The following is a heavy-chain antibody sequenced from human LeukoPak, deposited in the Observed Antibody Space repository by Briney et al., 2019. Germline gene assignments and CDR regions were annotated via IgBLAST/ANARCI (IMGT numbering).Heavy chain of an antibody. CDR2: VSYSGST. V-gene: IGHV4-59*08. CDR3: ARRGFTAADWFDP. Sequence: SETLSLTCTVSGASISSYYWSWIRQPPGKGLESIGYVSYSGSTNYNPSLKSRVTISVDTSKNQFSLKLSSVTAADTAVYYCARRGFTAADWFDPWGQGTLVTVSS. J-gene: IGHJ5*02. D-gene: IGHD6-13*01. CDR1: GASISSYY.